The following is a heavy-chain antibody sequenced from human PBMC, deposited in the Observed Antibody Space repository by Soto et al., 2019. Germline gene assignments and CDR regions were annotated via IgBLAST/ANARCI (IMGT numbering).Heavy chain of an antibody. CDR3: AHTARALAARRDWFDY. CDR1: GFSLSTSGVG. Sequence: SGPTLVNPTQTLTLTCTFSGFSLSTSGVGMDWNHQPPGKVLECLALIYWNDDKRYSPSLKSRLTITKDTSKNQVVLTMTNMDPVDTATYYCAHTARALAARRDWFDYWGQGTLVTVSS. CDR2: IYWNDDK. V-gene: IGHV2-5*01. J-gene: IGHJ4*02. D-gene: IGHD6-6*01.